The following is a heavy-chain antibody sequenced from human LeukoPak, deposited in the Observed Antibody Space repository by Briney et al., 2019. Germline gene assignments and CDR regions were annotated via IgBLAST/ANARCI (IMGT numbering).Heavy chain of an antibody. CDR1: GGTFSSYA. D-gene: IGHD5-24*01. V-gene: IGHV1-69*04. Sequence: ASVKVSCKASGGTFSSYAISWVRQAPGQGLEWMGRIIPIFGIANYAQKFQGRVTITADKFTSTAYMELSSLRSEDTAVYYCAREGEDVEMANWGQGTLVTVSS. CDR3: AREGEDVEMAN. J-gene: IGHJ4*02. CDR2: IIPIFGIA.